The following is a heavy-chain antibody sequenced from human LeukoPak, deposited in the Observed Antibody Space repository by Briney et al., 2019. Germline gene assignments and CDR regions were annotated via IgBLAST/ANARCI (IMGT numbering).Heavy chain of an antibody. J-gene: IGHJ6*03. Sequence: PGGSLRLSCAASGFTFSRYWMHWVRQAPGKGLVWVSHINSDGSSTSYADSVRGRFTISRDNAKNTLYPQMNSLRDEDTAVYYCAREEDHSSSWLLYYYYYMDVWGKGTTVTVSS. D-gene: IGHD6-13*01. CDR1: GFTFSRYW. CDR3: AREEDHSSSWLLYYYYYMDV. CDR2: INSDGSST. V-gene: IGHV3-74*01.